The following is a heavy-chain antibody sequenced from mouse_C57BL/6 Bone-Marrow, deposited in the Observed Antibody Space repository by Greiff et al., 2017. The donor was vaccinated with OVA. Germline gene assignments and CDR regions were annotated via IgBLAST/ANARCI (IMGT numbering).Heavy chain of an antibody. J-gene: IGHJ4*01. CDR2: ISDGGSYT. Sequence: EVQRVESGGGLVKPGGSLKLSCAASGFTFSSYAMSWVRQTPEKRLEWVATISDGGSYTYYPDNVKGRFTISSDNAKNNLYLQMSQLESEDTAMYYCARDDTMITHYYAMDDWGQGTSVTVAS. CDR1: GFTFSSYA. CDR3: ARDDTMITHYYAMDD. V-gene: IGHV5-4*01. D-gene: IGHD2-4*01.